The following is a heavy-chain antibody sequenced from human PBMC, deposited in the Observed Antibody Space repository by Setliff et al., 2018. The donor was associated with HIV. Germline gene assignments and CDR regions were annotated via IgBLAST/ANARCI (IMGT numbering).Heavy chain of an antibody. CDR2: VYYSGST. V-gene: IGHV4-39*07. D-gene: IGHD3-10*01. Sequence: PSETLSLTCIVSGGSISSSSYYWGWIRQPPGKGLEWIGTVYYSGSTHYNPSLKNRVTMSLDASMNQFSLSLSSVTAADTAVYFCARVTFYGTGSFDYFDAWGPGILVTVS. CDR1: GGSISSSSYY. J-gene: IGHJ5*02. CDR3: ARVTFYGTGSFDYFDA.